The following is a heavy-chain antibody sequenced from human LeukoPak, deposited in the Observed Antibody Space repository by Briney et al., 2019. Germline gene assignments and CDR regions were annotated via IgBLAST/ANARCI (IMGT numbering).Heavy chain of an antibody. V-gene: IGHV3-48*02. Sequence: RSLRLSCTASGFTFSTYSMNWVRQAPGKGLEWVSYISSSSSTIYYADSVKGRFTISRDNAKNSLYLQMNSLRDEDTAVYYCARASFQRWLQLGGDWGQGALVTVSS. CDR1: GFTFSTYS. D-gene: IGHD5-24*01. CDR2: ISSSSSTI. CDR3: ARASFQRWLQLGGD. J-gene: IGHJ4*02.